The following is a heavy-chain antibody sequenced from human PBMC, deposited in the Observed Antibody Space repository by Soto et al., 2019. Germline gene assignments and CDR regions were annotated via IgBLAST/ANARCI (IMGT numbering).Heavy chain of an antibody. D-gene: IGHD1-26*01. J-gene: IGHJ3*02. CDR1: GGSISSYY. Sequence: SETLSLTCTVSGGSISSYYWSWIRQPPGKGLEWIGYISYSGSTNYNPSLKSRVTISVDMSKNQFSLKLSAVTAADTAVYYCAREGESGSYYLQAFDIWGQGTMVTVSS. CDR2: ISYSGST. CDR3: AREGESGSYYLQAFDI. V-gene: IGHV4-59*01.